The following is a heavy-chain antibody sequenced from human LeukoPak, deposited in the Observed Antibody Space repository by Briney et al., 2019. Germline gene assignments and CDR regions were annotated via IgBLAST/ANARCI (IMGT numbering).Heavy chain of an antibody. D-gene: IGHD2-15*01. CDR3: ARQSGVAAIDYYMDV. CDR2: IYYSGST. J-gene: IGHJ6*03. V-gene: IGHV4-39*01. Sequence: SETLSLTCTVSGGSISSSSYYWGWIRQPPGKGLEWIGSIYYSGSTYYNPSLKSRVTISVDTSKNQFSLKLSSVTAADTAVYYCARQSGVAAIDYYMDVWGKGTTVTVSS. CDR1: GGSISSSSYY.